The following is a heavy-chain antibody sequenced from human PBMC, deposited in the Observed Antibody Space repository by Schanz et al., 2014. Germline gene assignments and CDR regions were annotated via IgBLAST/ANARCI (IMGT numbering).Heavy chain of an antibody. CDR1: GFSVGNKY. CDR3: AKYRGYYRVSGSYRELEY. Sequence: VQLVESGGGVVQPGGSLRLSCAASGFSVGNKYMNWVRQAPGKGLEWVSFIYIGGNTYYADSVKGRFTISRDNSKNSLYLQMNSLRAEDTAVYYCAKYRGYYRVSGSYRELEYWGQGTLVTVSS. J-gene: IGHJ4*02. D-gene: IGHD3-10*01. CDR2: IYIGGNT. V-gene: IGHV3-66*01.